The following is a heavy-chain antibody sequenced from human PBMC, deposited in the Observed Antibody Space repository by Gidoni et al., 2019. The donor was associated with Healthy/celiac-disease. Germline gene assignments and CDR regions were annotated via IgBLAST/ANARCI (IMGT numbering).Heavy chain of an antibody. V-gene: IGHV1-69*01. J-gene: IGHJ6*03. CDR3: ARSGGAAPSGYYYYYMDV. Sequence: QVQLVQSGAEVKKPGSSVKVPCKASGGTFSSYAISWVRQAPGQGLEWMGGIIPIFGTANYAQKFQGRVTITADESTSTAYMELSSLRSEDTAVYYCARSGGAAPSGYYYYYMDVWGKGTTVTVSS. CDR1: GGTFSSYA. D-gene: IGHD3-16*01. CDR2: IIPIFGTA.